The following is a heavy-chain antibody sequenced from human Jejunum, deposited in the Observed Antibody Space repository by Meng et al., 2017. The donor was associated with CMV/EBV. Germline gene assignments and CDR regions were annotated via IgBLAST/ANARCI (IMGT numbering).Heavy chain of an antibody. Sequence: NSGSYYWTWIRQTPGKGLEWIGYVYYSGSTNYDPSLKRRVTVSLDTSRNQFSLKLNSVTAADTAVYYCTRAGRYCSSTGCSNWYFDLWGRGTLVTVSS. CDR2: VYYSGST. CDR3: TRAGRYCSSTGCSNWYFDL. J-gene: IGHJ2*01. V-gene: IGHV4-61*01. D-gene: IGHD2-2*01. CDR1: NSGSYY.